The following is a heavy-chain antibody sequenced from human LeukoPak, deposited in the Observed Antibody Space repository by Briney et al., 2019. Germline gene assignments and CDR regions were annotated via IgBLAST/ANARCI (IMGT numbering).Heavy chain of an antibody. CDR1: GFTFDDYT. D-gene: IGHD4-17*01. CDR2: ISWDGGST. V-gene: IGHV3-43*01. CDR3: AKGNGEQGYYYYYGMDV. J-gene: IGHJ6*02. Sequence: GGSLRLSCAASGFTFDDYTMHWVRQAPGKGLEWVSLISWDGGSTYYADSVKGRFTISRDNSKNSLYLQMNSLRTEDTALYYCAKGNGEQGYYYYYGMDVWGQGTTLTVSS.